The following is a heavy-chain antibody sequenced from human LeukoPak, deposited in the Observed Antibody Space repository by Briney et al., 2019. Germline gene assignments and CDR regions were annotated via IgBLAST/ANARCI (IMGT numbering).Heavy chain of an antibody. CDR1: GGSLSNYY. CDR3: ARRSWGSDFDY. J-gene: IGHJ4*02. V-gene: IGHV4-59*01. D-gene: IGHD3-16*01. Sequence: PSGTLSLTCAVSGGSLSNYYWTWIPRPPGKGLEWIGYIYSSGSANYNPSLKSRVNISIDTSENQFSLKLSSVTAADTAVYYCARRSWGSDFDYWGQGALVTVSS. CDR2: IYSSGSA.